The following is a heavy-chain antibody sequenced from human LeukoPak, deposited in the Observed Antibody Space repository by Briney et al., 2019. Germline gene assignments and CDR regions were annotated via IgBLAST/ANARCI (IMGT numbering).Heavy chain of an antibody. CDR1: GFTFSSYS. CDR3: ARGMGATNYYYYMDV. J-gene: IGHJ6*03. CDR2: ISSSSNYI. D-gene: IGHD1-26*01. Sequence: GGSLRLSCAASGFTFSSYSMNWVRQAPGKGLEWVSSISSSSNYIYYADSVKGRFTISRDNAKNSLYLQMNSLRAEDTAVYYCARGMGATNYYYYMDVWGKGTTVTVSS. V-gene: IGHV3-21*01.